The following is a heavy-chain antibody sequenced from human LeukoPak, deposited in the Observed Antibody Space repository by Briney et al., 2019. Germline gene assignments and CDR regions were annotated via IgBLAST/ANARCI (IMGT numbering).Heavy chain of an antibody. J-gene: IGHJ4*02. Sequence: SETLSLTCNVSGGSISSGDKYWSWFRQPPGKGLEWIGYIYYSGSTYYNPSLKSRLTISVDTSENQFSLHLTSVTAADTAVYFCARVTQWAGLDFWGQGTLVTVSS. CDR3: ARVTQWAGLDF. V-gene: IGHV4-30-4*01. CDR2: IYYSGST. D-gene: IGHD2-21*02. CDR1: GGSISSGDKY.